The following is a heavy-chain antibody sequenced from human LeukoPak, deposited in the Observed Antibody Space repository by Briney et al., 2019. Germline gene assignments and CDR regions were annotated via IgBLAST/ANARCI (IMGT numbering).Heavy chain of an antibody. CDR2: IYTSGTF. D-gene: IGHD2-2*01. J-gene: IGHJ5*02. V-gene: IGHV4-4*07. Sequence: SETLSLTCTVSDGSISNYYWSWIRQPAGKGLEWIGRIYTSGTFNYNPSLKSRVTMSVDTSKNQFSLKLSSVTAADTAVYYCARVVPNNWFDPWGQGTLVTVSS. CDR1: DGSISNYY. CDR3: ARVVPNNWFDP.